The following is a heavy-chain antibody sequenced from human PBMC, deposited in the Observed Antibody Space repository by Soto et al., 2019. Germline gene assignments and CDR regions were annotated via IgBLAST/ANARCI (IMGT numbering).Heavy chain of an antibody. Sequence: ASVKVSCKASGYTFTGYYMHWVRQAPGQGLEWMGWINPNSGGTNYAQKFQGWVTMTRDTSISTAYMELSRLRSDDTAVYYCARGGRGIVATIWGDWFDPWGQGTLVTVSS. V-gene: IGHV1-2*04. CDR1: GYTFTGYY. CDR3: ARGGRGIVATIWGDWFDP. D-gene: IGHD5-12*01. CDR2: INPNSGGT. J-gene: IGHJ5*02.